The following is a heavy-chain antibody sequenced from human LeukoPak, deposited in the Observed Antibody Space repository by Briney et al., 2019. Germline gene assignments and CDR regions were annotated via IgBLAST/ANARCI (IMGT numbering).Heavy chain of an antibody. D-gene: IGHD5-18*01. Sequence: ASVKVSCKASAYTFNDYYMHWVRQAAGQGLEWMGWINPKSDGTNYAQKFQGRVTMTRDTSISTAYMELSRLRSDDTAVDYCARGEYRYGHDYWGQGTLVTVSS. J-gene: IGHJ4*02. CDR3: ARGEYRYGHDY. CDR1: AYTFNDYY. CDR2: INPKSDGT. V-gene: IGHV1-2*02.